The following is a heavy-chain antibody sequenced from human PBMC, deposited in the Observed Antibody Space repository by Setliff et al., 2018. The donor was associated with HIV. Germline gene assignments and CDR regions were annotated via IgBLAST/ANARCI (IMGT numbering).Heavy chain of an antibody. CDR2: ISGRGTNT. J-gene: IGHJ4*02. CDR1: GFTFSNFA. CDR3: ARQDLGAYAPLRY. V-gene: IGHV3-23*01. Sequence: GGSLRLSCAASGFTFSNFAINWVRQAPGKGLEWVSTISGRGTNTYYADSVKGRFTISRDNSKNTLSLQLNSLRAEDTAVYYCARQDLGAYAPLRYWGQGTLVTVS. D-gene: IGHD5-12*01.